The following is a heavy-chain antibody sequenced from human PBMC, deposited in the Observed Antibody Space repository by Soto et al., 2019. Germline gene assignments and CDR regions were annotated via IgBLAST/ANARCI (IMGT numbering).Heavy chain of an antibody. Sequence: SETLSLTCTVSGGSISSYYWSWVRQPPGKGLEWIGYIYYSGSTNYNPSLKSRVTISVDTSKNQFSLKLSSVTAADTAVYYCARGERLRFLEWYYFDYWGQGTLVTVSS. CDR3: ARGERLRFLEWYYFDY. V-gene: IGHV4-59*01. J-gene: IGHJ4*02. CDR2: IYYSGST. D-gene: IGHD3-3*01. CDR1: GGSISSYY.